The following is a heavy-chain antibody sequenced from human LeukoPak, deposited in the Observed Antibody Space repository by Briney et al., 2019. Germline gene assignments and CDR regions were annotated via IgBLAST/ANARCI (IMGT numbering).Heavy chain of an antibody. CDR1: GDSVTTTNFY. V-gene: IGHV4-39*01. D-gene: IGHD6-13*01. Sequence: PSVTLSLTCTVSGDSVTTTNFYWGWIRQAPGKGLELIGSLYYGVNTYYKPSLKSRVTISVDTSLNQFSLILTSVTAADTGVYYCARLRVQQLASSYYMDVWGKGTTVTVSS. J-gene: IGHJ6*03. CDR3: ARLRVQQLASSYYMDV. CDR2: LYYGVNT.